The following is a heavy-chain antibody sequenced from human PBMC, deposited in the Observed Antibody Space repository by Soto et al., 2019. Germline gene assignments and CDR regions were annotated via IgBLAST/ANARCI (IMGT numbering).Heavy chain of an antibody. CDR1: GFTFSSYG. V-gene: IGHV3-33*01. J-gene: IGHJ4*02. CDR2: IWYDGSNK. CDR3: ARDMGVYYDSSGPDY. D-gene: IGHD3-22*01. Sequence: GGSLRLSCAASGFTFSSYGMHWVRQAPGKGLEWVAVIWYDGSNKYYADSVKGRFTISRDNSKNTLYLQMNSLRAEDTAVYYCARDMGVYYDSSGPDYWGQGTLVTVSS.